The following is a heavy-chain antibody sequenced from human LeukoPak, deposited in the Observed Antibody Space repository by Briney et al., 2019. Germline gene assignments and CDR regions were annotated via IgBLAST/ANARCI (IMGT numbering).Heavy chain of an antibody. V-gene: IGHV3-23*01. D-gene: IGHD3-10*01. CDR1: GFTFSRYA. CDR2: ISGSGGST. Sequence: AGGSLRLSCAASGFTFSRYAMSWVRQAPGKGVEWVSAISGSGGSTYYADSVKGRFTISRENSKNTLYLQMNSLCAEDTAVYYCAEDPRHYYGSGSGRDYWGQGTLVTVSS. J-gene: IGHJ4*02. CDR3: AEDPRHYYGSGSGRDY.